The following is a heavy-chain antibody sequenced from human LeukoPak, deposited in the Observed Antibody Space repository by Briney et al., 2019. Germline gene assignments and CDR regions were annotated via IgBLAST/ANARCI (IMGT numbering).Heavy chain of an antibody. J-gene: IGHJ4*02. CDR3: AKERPDIVATIGNY. Sequence: GGSLRLSCAASGFTFSSYGMHWVRQAPGKGLEWVAFIRYDGSNKYYADSVKGRFTISRDNSKNTLYLQMNSLRAEDTAVYYCAKERPDIVATIGNYWGQGTLVTVSS. CDR2: IRYDGSNK. D-gene: IGHD5-12*01. CDR1: GFTFSSYG. V-gene: IGHV3-30*02.